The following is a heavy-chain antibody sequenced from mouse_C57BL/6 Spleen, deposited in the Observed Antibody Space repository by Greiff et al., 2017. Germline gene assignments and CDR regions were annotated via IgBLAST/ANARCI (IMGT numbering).Heavy chain of an antibody. CDR1: GYAFTSYL. Sequence: QVQLQQSGAELVRPGTSVKVSCKASGYAFTSYLIEWVKQRPGQGLEWIGVINTGSGGTNYNEKFKGKATLTADKSSSTAYMQLSSLTSEDSAVYFCARGLGALKYFDVWGKGTTVTVSS. CDR2: INTGSGGT. J-gene: IGHJ1*03. CDR3: ARGLGALKYFDV. V-gene: IGHV1-54*01. D-gene: IGHD3-1*01.